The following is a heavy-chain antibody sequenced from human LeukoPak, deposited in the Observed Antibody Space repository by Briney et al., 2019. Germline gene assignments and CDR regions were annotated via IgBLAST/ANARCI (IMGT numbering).Heavy chain of an antibody. Sequence: GGSLRLSCAASGFTFSSYGMHWVRQAPGKGLEWVAVISYDGSNKYYADSVKGRFTISRDNSKNTLYLQMNSLRAEDTAVYYCAKETDHRPIVVGSYGMDVWGKGTTVTVSS. D-gene: IGHD2-2*01. V-gene: IGHV3-30*18. J-gene: IGHJ6*04. CDR1: GFTFSSYG. CDR2: ISYDGSNK. CDR3: AKETDHRPIVVGSYGMDV.